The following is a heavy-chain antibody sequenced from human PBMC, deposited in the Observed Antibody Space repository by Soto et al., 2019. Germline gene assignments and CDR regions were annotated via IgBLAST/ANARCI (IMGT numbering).Heavy chain of an antibody. CDR1: GYTFTSYG. CDR3: ARFEDSSSWNWFDP. D-gene: IGHD6-13*01. J-gene: IGHJ5*02. CDR2: ISAYNGNT. V-gene: IGHV1-18*01. Sequence: ASVKVSCKASGYTFTSYGISWVRQAPGQGLEWMGWISAYNGNTNYAQKLQGRVTMTTDTSTSTAYMELRSLRSDDTAVYYCARFEDSSSWNWFDPWGQGTLVTVSS.